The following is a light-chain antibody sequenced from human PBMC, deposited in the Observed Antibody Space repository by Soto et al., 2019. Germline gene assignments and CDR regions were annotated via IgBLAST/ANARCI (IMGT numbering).Light chain of an antibody. V-gene: IGLV1-44*01. J-gene: IGLJ2*01. Sequence: QPVLTQPPSASGTPGQRVTISCSGSSSNIGRNTVNWYQQLPGTAPKLLLYSNDQRPSGVPDRFSGSKSGTPASQAISGLQSEVEAEKYCAAWDGSLNGVLFGGGTKLTVL. CDR3: AAWDGSLNGVL. CDR1: SSNIGRNT. CDR2: SND.